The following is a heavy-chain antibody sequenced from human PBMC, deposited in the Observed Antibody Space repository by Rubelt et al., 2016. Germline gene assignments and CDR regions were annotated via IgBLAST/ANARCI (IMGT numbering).Heavy chain of an antibody. Sequence: EVQLLESGGGLVQPGGSLRLSCAASGFTVDDYAMHWVRQAPGKGLEWVSLISWDGGSTYYADSVQGRFTISRDNSTNSLYLQMNSLRAEDTALYYCAKDIGLCTNGVCYKGPFDYWGLGTLVTVSS. J-gene: IGHJ4*02. V-gene: IGHV3-43D*03. CDR2: ISWDGGST. CDR1: GFTVDDYA. D-gene: IGHD2-8*01. CDR3: AKDIGLCTNGVCYKGPFDY.